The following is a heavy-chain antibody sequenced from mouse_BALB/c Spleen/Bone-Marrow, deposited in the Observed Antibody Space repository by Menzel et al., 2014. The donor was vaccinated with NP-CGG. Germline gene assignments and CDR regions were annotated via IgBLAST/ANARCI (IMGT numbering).Heavy chain of an antibody. V-gene: IGHV1-67*01. Sequence: VQLQQSGPELVRPGVSVKISCKGSGYTFTDYAMHWVKQSHAKSLEWIGAISTYSGNTNYNQKFKGKATMTVDKSSSTAYMELARLTSEDSAIYYCARSEYGNSYAMDYWGQGTSVTVSS. J-gene: IGHJ4*01. CDR2: ISTYSGNT. D-gene: IGHD2-10*02. CDR3: ARSEYGNSYAMDY. CDR1: GYTFTDYA.